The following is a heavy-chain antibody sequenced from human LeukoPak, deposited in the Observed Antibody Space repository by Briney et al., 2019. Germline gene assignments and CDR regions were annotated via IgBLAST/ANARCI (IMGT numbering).Heavy chain of an antibody. D-gene: IGHD3-16*02. Sequence: ASVKVSCKASGYTFTSYDINWVRQATGQGLEWMGGIIPIFGTANYAQKFQGRVTITADESTSTAYMELSSLRSEDTAVYYCARALGIYDYVWGSYRRVDAFDIWGQGTMVTVSS. J-gene: IGHJ3*02. CDR2: IIPIFGTA. CDR1: GYTFTSYD. CDR3: ARALGIYDYVWGSYRRVDAFDI. V-gene: IGHV1-69*13.